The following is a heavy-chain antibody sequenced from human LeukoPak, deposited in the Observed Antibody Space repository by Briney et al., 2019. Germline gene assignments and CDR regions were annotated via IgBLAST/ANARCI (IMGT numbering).Heavy chain of an antibody. CDR1: GDSISSSGCY. V-gene: IGHV4-39*07. CDR2: IHNSGTT. Sequence: SETLSLTCTVSGDSISSSGCYWGWLRQPPGMGLEWIGSIHNSGTTYFNPSLKSRVTISVDASKNQFSLKLSSVAAADTAVYFCARGPYSYDSSGAFDIWGQGTMVTVSS. D-gene: IGHD3-22*01. CDR3: ARGPYSYDSSGAFDI. J-gene: IGHJ3*02.